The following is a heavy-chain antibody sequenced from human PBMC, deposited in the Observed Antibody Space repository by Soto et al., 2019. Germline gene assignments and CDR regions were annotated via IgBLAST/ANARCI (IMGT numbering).Heavy chain of an antibody. Sequence: LSLTCTVSGGSIRSGVYYWSWVRQNPRRGLEWIGNIYYSGNTYYNPSLKSRLTISVDTSKNQFSLNLSSVTAADTAVYYCARDRLMATAGTARHYFGLDVWGQGTTVTVSS. CDR1: GGSIRSGVYY. D-gene: IGHD5-18*01. J-gene: IGHJ6*02. V-gene: IGHV4-31*03. CDR3: ARDRLMATAGTARHYFGLDV. CDR2: IYYSGNT.